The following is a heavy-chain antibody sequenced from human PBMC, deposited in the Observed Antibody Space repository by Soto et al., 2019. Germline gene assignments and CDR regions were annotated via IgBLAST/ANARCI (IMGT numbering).Heavy chain of an antibody. D-gene: IGHD2-2*01. J-gene: IGHJ4*02. CDR1: GGSISSYY. V-gene: IGHV4-59*01. CDR2: IYYSGST. Sequence: SETLSLTCTVSGGSISSYYWRWIRQPPGKRLEWIGYIYYSGSTFYNPSLKSRVTISVDTSKNQFSLKLSSVTAADTAVYYCARDAPSSSYFDYWGQGTLVTSPQ. CDR3: ARDAPSSSYFDY.